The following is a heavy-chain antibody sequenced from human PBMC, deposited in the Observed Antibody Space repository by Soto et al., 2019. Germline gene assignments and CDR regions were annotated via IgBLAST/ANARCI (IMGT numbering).Heavy chain of an antibody. V-gene: IGHV1-58*02. Sequence: RASVKVSCKASGGTFSSYAISWVRQAPGQRLEWIGWIVVGSGNTNYAQKFQERVTITRDMSTSTAYMELSSLRSEDTAVYYCAAGSAQGYAFDIWGQGTMVTVSS. J-gene: IGHJ3*02. CDR3: AAGSAQGYAFDI. D-gene: IGHD1-1*01. CDR2: IVVGSGNT. CDR1: GGTFSSYA.